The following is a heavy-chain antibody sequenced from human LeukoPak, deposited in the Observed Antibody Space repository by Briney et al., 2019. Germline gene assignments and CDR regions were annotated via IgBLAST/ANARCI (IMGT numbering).Heavy chain of an antibody. CDR2: ISYSGTT. J-gene: IGHJ6*03. CDR1: GGSIDNYY. V-gene: IGHV4-59*12. Sequence: SETLSLTCTVSGGSIDNYYWHWIRQPPAKGLDWIGYISYSGTTNYNPSLKSRVSMSVDTSKNHFSLNLSSVTAAHTAVYYCARPRKHDYYDMDVWGKGTTVTVSS. CDR3: ARPRKHDYYDMDV.